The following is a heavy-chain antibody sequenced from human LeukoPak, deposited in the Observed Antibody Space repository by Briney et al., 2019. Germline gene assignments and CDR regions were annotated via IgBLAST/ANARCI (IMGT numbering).Heavy chain of an antibody. CDR1: GFTFSDYW. Sequence: GGSLRLTCAASGFTFSDYWMSWVRQAPGKGLEWVANIPQDGSEKYYVDSVKGRFTISRDNAKKSLLLQVSSLRGEDTAVYSCARDRGFSYGIDFWGQGTLVTVSS. J-gene: IGHJ4*02. D-gene: IGHD5-18*01. CDR3: ARDRGFSYGIDF. V-gene: IGHV3-7*04. CDR2: IPQDGSEK.